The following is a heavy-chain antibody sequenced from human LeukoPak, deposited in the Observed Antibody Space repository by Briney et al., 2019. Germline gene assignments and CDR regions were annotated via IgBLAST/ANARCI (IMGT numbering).Heavy chain of an antibody. J-gene: IGHJ5*02. CDR1: EFTFSSYA. CDR2: ISAGSSSI. V-gene: IGHV3-23*01. CDR3: VKGGVSDYAFDP. D-gene: IGHD4-17*01. Sequence: PGGSLRLSCEASEFTFSSYAMTWVRQAPGKGLEWVSAISAGSSSIFYADSVKGRFSISRDNSKNTLYLQMISLRAEDTAVYYCVKGGVSDYAFDPWGQGTLVTVSS.